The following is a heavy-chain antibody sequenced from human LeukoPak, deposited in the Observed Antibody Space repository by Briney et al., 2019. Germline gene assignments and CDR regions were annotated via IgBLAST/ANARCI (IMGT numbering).Heavy chain of an antibody. Sequence: EASVEVSCKASGYTFTGYYMHWVRQAPGQALEWIGWINPNSGGTNYAQKFQGRVIMTRDTSISTAYMELSRLRSDDTAVYYCATPLRGFGELLLLTHWGQGTLVTVSS. CDR2: INPNSGGT. CDR3: ATPLRGFGELLLLTH. D-gene: IGHD3-10*01. V-gene: IGHV1-2*02. J-gene: IGHJ4*02. CDR1: GYTFTGYY.